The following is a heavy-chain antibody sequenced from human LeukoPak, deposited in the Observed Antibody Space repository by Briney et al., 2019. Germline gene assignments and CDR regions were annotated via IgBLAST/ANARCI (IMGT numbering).Heavy chain of an antibody. CDR3: ARQEDCTNGVCYDY. D-gene: IGHD2-8*01. V-gene: IGHV4-39*01. CDR2: IYYSGST. Sequence: WETLSLTCTVPGGSVSSSSYYWGWIRQPPGKGLEWIGSIYYSGSTYYNPSLKSRVTISVDTSKNQFSLKLSSVTAADTAVYYCARQEDCTNGVCYDYGGQGPLVTVSS. J-gene: IGHJ4*02. CDR1: GGSVSSSSYY.